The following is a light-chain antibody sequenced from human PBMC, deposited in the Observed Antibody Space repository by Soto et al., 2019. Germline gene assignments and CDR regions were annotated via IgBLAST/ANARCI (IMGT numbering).Light chain of an antibody. CDR1: HDITNY. J-gene: IGKJ4*01. CDR2: GAS. V-gene: IGKV1-33*01. CDR3: QQVKSYPRT. Sequence: DIQMTQSPSSLSASVGDRVTITCQASHDITNYLNWYQHKPGKAPKLLIYGASNLETGVPSRFSGSGSGTDFTFTISSLQPEDIATYYCQQVKSYPRTFGGGTRVEIK.